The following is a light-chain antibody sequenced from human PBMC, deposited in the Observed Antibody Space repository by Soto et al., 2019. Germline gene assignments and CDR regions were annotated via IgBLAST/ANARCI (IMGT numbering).Light chain of an antibody. CDR3: QQHYSWRYT. J-gene: IGKJ2*01. Sequence: AIQLTQSPSSLSASVGDRVTITCRASQAIRTALGWYQHKPGKVPKLLIYAASTLQSGVPSRFSGSGSGTDFTLTISSLQPEDFATYYCQQHYSWRYTFGQGT. CDR2: AAS. V-gene: IGKV1-6*01. CDR1: QAIRTA.